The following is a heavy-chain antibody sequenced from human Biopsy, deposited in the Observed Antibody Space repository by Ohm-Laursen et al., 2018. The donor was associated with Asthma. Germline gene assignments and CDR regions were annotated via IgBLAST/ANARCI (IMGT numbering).Heavy chain of an antibody. J-gene: IGHJ4*02. Sequence: SSVKVSCKSLGGTFNTYVIGWVRQAPGQGLEWMGGVNSVFGTTTYPQKFQDRVTITADDSTSTVYMELSSLRSEDPAVYYCARKAGSCISRTCYSLDFWGQGTLVTVSS. CDR2: VNSVFGTT. CDR3: ARKAGSCISRTCYSLDF. V-gene: IGHV1-69*01. D-gene: IGHD2-2*01. CDR1: GGTFNTYV.